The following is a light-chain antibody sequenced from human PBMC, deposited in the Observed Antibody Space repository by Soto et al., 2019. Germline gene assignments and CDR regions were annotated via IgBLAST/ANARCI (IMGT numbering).Light chain of an antibody. CDR2: EVS. CDR1: SSDVGGYNY. CDR3: TSFTSSTTYV. V-gene: IGLV2-14*01. J-gene: IGLJ1*01. Sequence: ALTQPASVSGSPGQSITISCTGTSSDVGGYNYVCWYQHHPGKAPKLIISEVSNRPSGVSDRFSGSKSGNTDSLTISGLQPEDEADYYCTSFTSSTTYVFGNG.